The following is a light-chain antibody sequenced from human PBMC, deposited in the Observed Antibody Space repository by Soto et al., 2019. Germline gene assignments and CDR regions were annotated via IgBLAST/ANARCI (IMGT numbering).Light chain of an antibody. J-gene: IGKJ5*01. CDR2: DAS. CDR1: QSVNNF. Sequence: EIVLTQSPATLSLSPGERATLSCRASQSVNNFLAWYQQNAGQAPRLLIFDASNSATGIPARISGSGSGTDFTLTISGLDPEDFAVYYDQQRSSWPINFGKGTRLESK. V-gene: IGKV3-11*01. CDR3: QQRSSWPIN.